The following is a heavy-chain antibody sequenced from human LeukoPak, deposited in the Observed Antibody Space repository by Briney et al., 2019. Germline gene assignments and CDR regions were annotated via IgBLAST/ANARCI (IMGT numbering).Heavy chain of an antibody. CDR3: AGDSGSYYNTGFYYFDY. D-gene: IGHD3-10*01. V-gene: IGHV3-30*03. J-gene: IGHJ4*02. CDR1: GFTFSSYG. CDR2: ISYDGSNK. Sequence: GGSLRLSCAASGFTFSSYGMHWVRQAPGKGLEWVAVISYDGSNKYYADSVKGRFTISRDNSKNTLYLQMSSLRAEDTAVYYCAGDSGSYYNTGFYYFDYWGQGTLVTVSS.